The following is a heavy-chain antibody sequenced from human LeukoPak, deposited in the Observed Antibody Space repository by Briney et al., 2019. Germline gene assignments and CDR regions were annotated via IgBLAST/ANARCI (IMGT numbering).Heavy chain of an antibody. V-gene: IGHV3-30*03. CDR3: ARDRYFDY. CDR1: GFTFRSFG. J-gene: IGHJ4*02. Sequence: GGSLRLSCAASGFTFRSFGMHWVRQAPGKGLEWVAAISDNGNDKHYADSVKGRFTISRDNSKNMLYLQMDSRRAEDTAVYYCARDRYFDYWGQGTPVTVSS. CDR2: ISDNGNDK.